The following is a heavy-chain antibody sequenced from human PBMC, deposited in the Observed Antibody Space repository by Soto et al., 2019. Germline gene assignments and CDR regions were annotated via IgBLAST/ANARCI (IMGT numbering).Heavy chain of an antibody. CDR3: TRAYGAETFDF. CDR1: GYTFNNYD. J-gene: IGHJ5*01. Sequence: ASVKVSCKASGYTFNNYDIHWVRQAPGHGLEWMGWMNPNSGNTGYAQNFRGRVTMTQNTAIGTAYMELSSLRSDDTATYYCTRAYGAETFDFWGQGTRVTV. D-gene: IGHD3-10*01. V-gene: IGHV1-8*02. CDR2: MNPNSGNT.